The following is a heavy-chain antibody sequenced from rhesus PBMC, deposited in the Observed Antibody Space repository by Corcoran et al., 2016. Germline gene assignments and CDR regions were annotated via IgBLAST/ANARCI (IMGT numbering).Heavy chain of an antibody. D-gene: IGHD5-24*01. J-gene: IGHJ4*01. CDR3: VRGGWVQGFDD. CDR1: GGSISSSY. Sequence: QLQLQESGPGLVQPSETLSVTCAVSGGSISSSYWSWIRPAPGKGLGGIGYIYGSGSSTNYNPSLKSGVTLSVDTSKNQCSLKLSSVTAADTAGYYCVRGGWVQGFDDWGQGVLVTVSS. CDR2: IYGSGSST. V-gene: IGHV4-169*01.